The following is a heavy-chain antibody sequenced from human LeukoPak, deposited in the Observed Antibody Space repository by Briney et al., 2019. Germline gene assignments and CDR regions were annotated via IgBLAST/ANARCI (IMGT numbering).Heavy chain of an antibody. Sequence: SETLSLTCTVYNGSLSGYYWSWLRQPPGTGLEWIGEISHAGYTNLNPSLKSRLTISLDTSKNHFSLRLTSLTAADTAVYFCARHGFYGDSARRKFDPWGQGTLVTVSS. CDR2: ISHAGYT. CDR3: ARHGFYGDSARRKFDP. J-gene: IGHJ5*02. V-gene: IGHV4-34*01. CDR1: NGSLSGYY. D-gene: IGHD4-17*01.